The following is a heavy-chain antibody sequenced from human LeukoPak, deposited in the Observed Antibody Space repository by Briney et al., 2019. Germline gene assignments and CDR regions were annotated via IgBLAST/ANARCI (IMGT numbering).Heavy chain of an antibody. D-gene: IGHD4-17*01. CDR3: ASSAGDYGDYFNWFDP. CDR1: GGTFSSYA. V-gene: IGHV1-69*13. J-gene: IGHJ5*02. CDR2: IIPIFGTA. Sequence: VASVKVSCKASGGTFSSYAISWVRQAPGQGLEWMGGIIPIFGTANYAQKFQGRVTITADESTSTAYIELSSLRSEDTAVYYCASSAGDYGDYFNWFDPWGQGTLVTVSS.